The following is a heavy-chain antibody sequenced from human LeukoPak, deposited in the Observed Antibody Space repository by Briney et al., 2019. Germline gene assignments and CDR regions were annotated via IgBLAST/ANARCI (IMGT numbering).Heavy chain of an antibody. Sequence: VGSLRLSCAASGFTFSSYSMNWVRPAPGKGLEWVSYISSSSSTIYYADSVKGRFTISRDNAKNSLYLQMNSLRAEDTAVYYCATVPPGTMIVHFFDYWGQGTLVTVSS. D-gene: IGHD3-22*01. J-gene: IGHJ4*02. CDR2: ISSSSSTI. CDR1: GFTFSSYS. CDR3: ATVPPGTMIVHFFDY. V-gene: IGHV3-48*01.